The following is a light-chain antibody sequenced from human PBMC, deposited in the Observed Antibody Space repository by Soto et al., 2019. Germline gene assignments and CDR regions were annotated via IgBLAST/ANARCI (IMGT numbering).Light chain of an antibody. Sequence: QSVLTQPPSVSGAPGQRVTISCTGSSSNIGAGYDVHWYQQFPGTAPKLLIYGNSNRPSGVPDRFSGSKSGTSASLAITGLQAGDEADYYCQSYDSSLSGHVVFGGGTQLTVL. V-gene: IGLV1-40*01. J-gene: IGLJ2*01. CDR1: SSNIGAGYD. CDR2: GNS. CDR3: QSYDSSLSGHVV.